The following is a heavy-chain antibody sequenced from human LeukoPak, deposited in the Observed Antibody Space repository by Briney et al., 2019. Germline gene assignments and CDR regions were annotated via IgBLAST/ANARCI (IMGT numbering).Heavy chain of an antibody. CDR2: INHSGST. D-gene: IGHD6-13*01. CDR1: GGSFSDYY. V-gene: IGHV4-34*01. Sequence: SETLSLTCAVYGGSFSDYYWTWIRQPPGKGLEWIAEINHSGSTNYNPSLKSRVTISVDTSKNQFSLKLSSVTAADTAVYYCARSGYSSSWLYFDYWGQGTLVTVSS. J-gene: IGHJ4*02. CDR3: ARSGYSSSWLYFDY.